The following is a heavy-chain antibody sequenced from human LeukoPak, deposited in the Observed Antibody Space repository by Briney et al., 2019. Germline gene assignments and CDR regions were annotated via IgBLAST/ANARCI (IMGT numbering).Heavy chain of an antibody. D-gene: IGHD3-22*01. V-gene: IGHV4-38-2*02. CDR2: IYHSGST. CDR3: ARGPYSYDSSGAFDI. J-gene: IGHJ3*02. Sequence: SETLSLTCTVSGYSISSGYYWGWIRQPPGKGLEWIATIYHSGSTYFNPSLKSRVTISVDTSRNQFSLKLSSVTAADTAVYFCARGPYSYDSSGAFDIWGQGTMVTVSS. CDR1: GYSISSGYY.